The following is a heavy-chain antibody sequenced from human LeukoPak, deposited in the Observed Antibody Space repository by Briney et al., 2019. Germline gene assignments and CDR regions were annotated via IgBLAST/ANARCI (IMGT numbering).Heavy chain of an antibody. Sequence: GESLKISCQGSGYSFTSYWVGWVRQMPGKGLEWMGIMYPGDSDTRYSPSFQGQVTISADESISTAYLQWSSLKASDTAIYYCARRDGYNMGAFDIWGQGTMVTVSS. CDR3: ARRDGYNMGAFDI. V-gene: IGHV5-51*01. D-gene: IGHD5-24*01. J-gene: IGHJ3*02. CDR2: MYPGDSDT. CDR1: GYSFTSYW.